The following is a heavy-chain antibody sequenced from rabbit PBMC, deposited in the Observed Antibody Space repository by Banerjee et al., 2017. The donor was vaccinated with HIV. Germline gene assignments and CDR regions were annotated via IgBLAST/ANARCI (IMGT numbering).Heavy chain of an antibody. CDR3: ARYSSGWDYFDL. D-gene: IGHD4-1*01. CDR1: GFSFSNKYV. V-gene: IGHV1S43*01. Sequence: QEQLEESGGDLVKPEGSLTLTCTASGFSFSNKYVMCWVRQAPGKGLELIACIYSSNGDKWYASWVNGRFTISRSTSLNTVTLKMTSLTGADTATYFCARYSSGWDYFDLWGPGTLVTVS. J-gene: IGHJ4*01. CDR2: IYSSNGDK.